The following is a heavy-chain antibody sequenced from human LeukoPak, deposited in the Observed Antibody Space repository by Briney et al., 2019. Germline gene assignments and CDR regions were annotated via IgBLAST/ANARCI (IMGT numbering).Heavy chain of an antibody. D-gene: IGHD3-16*02. CDR3: ARALGPDYVWGSYRY. V-gene: IGHV4-39*02. CDR2: ISYTGST. J-gene: IGHJ4*02. Sequence: SETLSLTCSVSGGSISSSSYYWGWIRQPPGKGLEWIGSISYTGSTYHSPSLKSRLTISVDTSKNQFSLKLASVTAADTAVYYCARALGPDYVWGSYRYWGQGTLVTVSS. CDR1: GGSISSSSYY.